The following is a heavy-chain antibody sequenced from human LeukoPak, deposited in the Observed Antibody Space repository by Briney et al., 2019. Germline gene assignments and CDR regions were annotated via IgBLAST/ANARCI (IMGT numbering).Heavy chain of an antibody. CDR3: ARGVGGYCSGGSCYSAPNWFDP. V-gene: IGHV4-61*02. CDR2: IYTSGST. CDR1: GGSISSGSYY. J-gene: IGHJ5*02. D-gene: IGHD2-15*01. Sequence: SETLSLTCTVSGGSISSGSYYWSWIRQPAGKGLEWIGRIYTSGSTNYNPSLKSRVTISVDTSKNQFSLKLSSVTAADTAVYYCARGVGGYCSGGSCYSAPNWFDPWGQGTLVIVSS.